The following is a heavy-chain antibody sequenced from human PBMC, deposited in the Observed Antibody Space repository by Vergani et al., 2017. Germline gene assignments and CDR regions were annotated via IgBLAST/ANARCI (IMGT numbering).Heavy chain of an antibody. CDR3: VRDRGLXAGGRCYTEAWDY. CDR1: GFALNRHA. CDR2: ISFDGTNE. J-gene: IGHJ4*02. Sequence: QVQLVESGGGVVQPGTSLRLSCVVSGFALNRHAMYWVRQAPGKGLEWVVGISFDGTNEYYPDLVEGRFTISRDIAKNTLYLQVRSLRLEDTGVYHCVRDRGLXAGGRCYTEAWDYWGQGTPVTVSS. D-gene: IGHD2-2*02. V-gene: IGHV3-30-3*01.